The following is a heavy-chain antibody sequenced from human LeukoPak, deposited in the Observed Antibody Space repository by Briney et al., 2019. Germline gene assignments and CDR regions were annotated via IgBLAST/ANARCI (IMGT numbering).Heavy chain of an antibody. CDR1: GGSFSGYY. J-gene: IGHJ4*02. D-gene: IGHD2-2*02. V-gene: IGHV4-34*01. Sequence: SETLSLTCAVYGGSFSGYYWSWIRQPPGKGLEWIGEINHSGSTNYNPSLKSRVTISVDTSKNQFSLKLSSVTAADTAVYYCARWVVPAAIDYWGREPWSPSPQ. CDR2: INHSGST. CDR3: ARWVVPAAIDY.